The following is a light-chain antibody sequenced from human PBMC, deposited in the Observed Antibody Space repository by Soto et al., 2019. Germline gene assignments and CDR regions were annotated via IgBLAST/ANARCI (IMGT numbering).Light chain of an antibody. J-gene: IGLJ3*02. CDR3: SSYAGSRV. CDR2: EVS. Sequence: QSVLTQPPSASGSPGQSVAISCTGTSSDVGGYNYVSWYQQHPGKAPKLMIYEVSKWPSGVPDRFSGSKSGNTASLTVSGLQAEDEAHYYCSSYAGSRVFGGGTKLTVL. CDR1: SSDVGGYNY. V-gene: IGLV2-8*01.